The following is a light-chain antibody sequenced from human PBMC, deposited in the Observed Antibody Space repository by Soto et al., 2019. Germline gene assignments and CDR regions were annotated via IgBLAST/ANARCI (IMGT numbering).Light chain of an antibody. V-gene: IGKV1-5*03. CDR3: QHCISPSR. CDR1: QNITTW. CDR2: KAS. Sequence: GDTVTITCRASQNITTWLAWYLQKPGKAPKLLIYKASTLETGAPSRFSGSGAGTEFTLAIRSLQADEFATYYCQHCISPSRFGQGTKV. J-gene: IGKJ1*01.